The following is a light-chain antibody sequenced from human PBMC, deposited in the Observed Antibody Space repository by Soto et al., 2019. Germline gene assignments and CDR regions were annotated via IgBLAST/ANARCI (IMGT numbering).Light chain of an antibody. V-gene: IGKV1-6*01. J-gene: IGKJ1*01. CDR2: ATS. CDR1: QDIRSD. Sequence: AIQMNQSPSSLSASVGDRVTITCRASQDIRSDLGWYQQKPGKAPKLLIFATSTLQSGVPSRFSVTGSGTDFTLTISRLKTEDFATYYCLQDFNYPWTFGQGTKVDIK. CDR3: LQDFNYPWT.